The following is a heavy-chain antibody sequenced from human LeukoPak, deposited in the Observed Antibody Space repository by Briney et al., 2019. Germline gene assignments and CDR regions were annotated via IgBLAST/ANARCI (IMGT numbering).Heavy chain of an antibody. CDR3: AKVLRMGYYGSGSYSSVDY. CDR1: GVTFTGYY. V-gene: IGHV1-2*02. D-gene: IGHD3-10*01. Sequence: ASVKVSCKASGVTFTGYYMHWVRQAPGQGLEYMGWINPNSGGTNSAQKFQGRVTMTSDTSISTVYMEMSSLRSDDTAVYYCAKVLRMGYYGSGSYSSVDYWGQGTLVTVSS. CDR2: INPNSGGT. J-gene: IGHJ4*02.